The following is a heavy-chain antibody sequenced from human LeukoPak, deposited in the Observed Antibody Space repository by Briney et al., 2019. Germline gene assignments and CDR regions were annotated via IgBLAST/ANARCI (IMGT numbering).Heavy chain of an antibody. V-gene: IGHV4-59*01. CDR3: ARRYNWNYGFDP. Sequence: SETLSLTCTVFGGSISSFYWSWIRQPPGKGLEWIGYIYSSGDTNYNPSLKSRVTISVDTSKNQFSLKLSSVTAADTAVYYCARRYNWNYGFDPWGQGTLVTVSS. D-gene: IGHD1-7*01. CDR1: GGSISSFY. J-gene: IGHJ5*02. CDR2: IYSSGDT.